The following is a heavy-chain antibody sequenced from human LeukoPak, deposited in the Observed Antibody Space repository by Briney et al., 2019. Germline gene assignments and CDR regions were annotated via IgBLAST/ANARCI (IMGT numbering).Heavy chain of an antibody. J-gene: IGHJ4*02. CDR3: AKTVSGSYSYQGGDY. D-gene: IGHD3-16*02. CDR1: GFTFSRYS. Sequence: GGSLRLSCAASGFTFSRYSMNWVRQAPGKGLEWVSSISSGSNYIYYADSVKGRFTMSRDNSRNMLYLQMNSLRDEDTAKYYCAKTVSGSYSYQGGDYWGQGTLVTVSS. CDR2: ISSGSNYI. V-gene: IGHV3-21*04.